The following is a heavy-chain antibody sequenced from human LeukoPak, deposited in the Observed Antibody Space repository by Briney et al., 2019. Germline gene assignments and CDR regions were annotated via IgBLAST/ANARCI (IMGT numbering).Heavy chain of an antibody. CDR3: AKDIPIFGVVIISYGMDV. CDR2: ISSRSNYI. V-gene: IGHV3-21*04. J-gene: IGHJ6*02. D-gene: IGHD3-3*01. Sequence: GGSLRLSCAASGFTFSTYSMNWVRQAPGKGLEWVSCISSRSNYIQYADSVKGRFTISRDNAKNSLYLQMNSLRAEDTAVYYCAKDIPIFGVVIISYGMDVWGQGTTVTVSS. CDR1: GFTFSTYS.